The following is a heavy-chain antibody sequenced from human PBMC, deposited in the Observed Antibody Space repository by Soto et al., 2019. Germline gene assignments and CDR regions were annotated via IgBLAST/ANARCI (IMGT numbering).Heavy chain of an antibody. D-gene: IGHD2-21*02. Sequence: QVTLKESGPTLVKPTQTLTLTCTVSGLSLRTTGVGVGWVRQPPGKALEWLALLYWDDDKRYSPSLRSRLTRAKDSSEKQVVLTMTNMDTVDTATYYCVQSRCGGDCREIYSSHAYNGLDVWGQGTTVTVSS. V-gene: IGHV2-5*02. CDR2: LYWDDDK. CDR1: GLSLRTTGVG. CDR3: VQSRCGGDCREIYSSHAYNGLDV. J-gene: IGHJ6*02.